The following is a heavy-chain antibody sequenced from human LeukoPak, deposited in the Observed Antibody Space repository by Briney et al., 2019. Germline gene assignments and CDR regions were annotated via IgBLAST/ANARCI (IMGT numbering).Heavy chain of an antibody. Sequence: GGSLRLSCAASGFTFSSYAMSWVRQAPGKGLEWVSAISGSGGSTYYADSVKGRFTISRDNSKNTLYLQMNSLRAEDTAVYYCAKDPRYNWKDLERFDPWGQGTLVTVSS. CDR3: AKDPRYNWKDLERFDP. J-gene: IGHJ5*02. CDR1: GFTFSSYA. CDR2: ISGSGGST. V-gene: IGHV3-23*01. D-gene: IGHD1-20*01.